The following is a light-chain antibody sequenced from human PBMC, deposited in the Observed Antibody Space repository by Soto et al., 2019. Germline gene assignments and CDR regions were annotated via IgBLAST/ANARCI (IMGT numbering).Light chain of an antibody. CDR1: QTIRSNY. Sequence: ETVLTQSPATLSLSPGERATLSCRASQTIRSNYLAWYRQTPGQAPRLLIYGASNRATGIADRFSGSGSVTDFTLIISRLEPDDFALYYSQQYGSSPWTFGQGTKLEIK. V-gene: IGKV3-20*01. CDR3: QQYGSSPWT. J-gene: IGKJ1*01. CDR2: GAS.